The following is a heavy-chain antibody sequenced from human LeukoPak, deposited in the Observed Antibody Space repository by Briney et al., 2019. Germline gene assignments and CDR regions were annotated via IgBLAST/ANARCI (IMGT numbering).Heavy chain of an antibody. V-gene: IGHV1-8*01. CDR3: ARVGLGYCSGGSCYGDWFDP. CDR2: INPNSGNT. CDR1: GYTFTSYD. D-gene: IGHD2-15*01. Sequence: ASVKVSCKASGYTFTSYDINWVRQATGQGLEWVGWINPNSGNTGYAQKFQDRVTMTRNTSISTAYMELSSLRSEDTAVYYCARVGLGYCSGGSCYGDWFDPWGQGTLVTVSS. J-gene: IGHJ5*02.